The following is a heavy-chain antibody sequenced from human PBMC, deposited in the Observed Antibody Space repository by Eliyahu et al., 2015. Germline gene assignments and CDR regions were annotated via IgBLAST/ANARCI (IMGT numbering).Heavy chain of an antibody. D-gene: IGHD2/OR15-2a*01. CDR3: AKDRISGIGY. CDR2: ISGSGGST. J-gene: IGHJ4*02. V-gene: IGHV3-23*01. Sequence: EVQLLESGGGLVXPGGSLRLSCAASGFTFXSYAXSWVRQAPGKGLEWVSAISGSGGSTYYADSVKGRFTISRDNSKNTLYLQMNSLRAEDTAVYYCAKDRISGIGYWGQGTLVTVSS. CDR1: GFTFXSYA.